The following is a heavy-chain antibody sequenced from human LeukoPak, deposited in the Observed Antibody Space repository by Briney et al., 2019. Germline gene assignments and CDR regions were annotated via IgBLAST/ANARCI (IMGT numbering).Heavy chain of an antibody. CDR3: ARGRPHGNDY. V-gene: IGHV3-74*03. J-gene: IGHJ4*02. D-gene: IGHD4-23*01. Sequence: GGSLRLSCAASGFTFSNYWIHWVRQAPGKGLVWVSRIDNAGSITTYADFVKGRFTISRDNAKSTVYLQMNSLRVEDTAVYYCARGRPHGNDYWGQGTLVTVSS. CDR2: IDNAGSIT. CDR1: GFTFSNYW.